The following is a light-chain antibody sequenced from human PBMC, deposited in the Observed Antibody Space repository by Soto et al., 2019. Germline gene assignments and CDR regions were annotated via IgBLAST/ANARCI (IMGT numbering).Light chain of an antibody. J-gene: IGKJ4*01. Sequence: IVMTQSPATLSVSPGERVTLSCRASQSIRSNLAWYQQQPGQTPRLLIYGASTRDYDFPARFSGSGYGTEFTLTVSSLQSEDSAVYYCQKYDSWTLTFSGGTKVEIK. V-gene: IGKV3D-15*01. CDR2: GAS. CDR1: QSIRSN. CDR3: QKYDSWTLT.